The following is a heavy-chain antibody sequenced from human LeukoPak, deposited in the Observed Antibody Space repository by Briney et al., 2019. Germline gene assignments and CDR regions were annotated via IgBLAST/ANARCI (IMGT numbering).Heavy chain of an antibody. V-gene: IGHV3-33*08. Sequence: KPGGSLRLSCAASGFSFSNYWMGWVRQAPGKGLEWVAVIWSDGSNKYYTDSVKGRFTISRDNPKNTLYLQMNSLRVEDTAVYHCARGLDLGYFQRWGQGTLVTVSS. D-gene: IGHD4-11*01. CDR2: IWSDGSNK. J-gene: IGHJ1*01. CDR3: ARGLDLGYFQR. CDR1: GFSFSNYW.